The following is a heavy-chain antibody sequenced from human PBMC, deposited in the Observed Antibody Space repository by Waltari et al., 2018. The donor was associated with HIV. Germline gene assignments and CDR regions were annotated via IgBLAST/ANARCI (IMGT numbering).Heavy chain of an antibody. D-gene: IGHD5-12*01. Sequence: QVQLQQWGAGLLKPSETLSLTCAVYGEPFDGYYWSWIRQPPGKRLAWMGEINHRRNTNYNPSLKSRLTMSVDASKNQFSLNLNSGTAADTGVYYCARRALWLRPVYYFDYWGQGALVTVSS. CDR3: ARRALWLRPVYYFDY. CDR1: GEPFDGYY. J-gene: IGHJ4*02. V-gene: IGHV4-34*01. CDR2: INHRRNT.